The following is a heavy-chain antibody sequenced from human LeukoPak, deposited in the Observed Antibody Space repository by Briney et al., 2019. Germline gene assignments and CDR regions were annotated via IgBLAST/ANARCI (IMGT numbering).Heavy chain of an antibody. V-gene: IGHV1-2*02. J-gene: IGHJ5*02. CDR3: ARDIDP. CDR2: IDPNSGGT. CDR1: GYTFTTYY. Sequence: ASVKVSCKASGYTFTTYYIHWVRQAPGQGLDWMGWIDPNSGGTKSAPKFQGRVTMTRDTSISTAYLELSRLTSEDTAVYYCARDIDPWGQGTLVTVSS.